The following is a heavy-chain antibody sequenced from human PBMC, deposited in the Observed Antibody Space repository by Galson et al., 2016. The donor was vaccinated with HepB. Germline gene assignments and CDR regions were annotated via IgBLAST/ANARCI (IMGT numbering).Heavy chain of an antibody. Sequence: SLRLSCAASGFSFNDYGMHWVRQAPGKGLEWVSGISRNSDDVGYADSVKGRFTISRDNAKNSLYLQMSSLRPEDTAFYYCAKGVNIVSTITNALFDCWGQGTLVTVSS. D-gene: IGHD5/OR15-5a*01. CDR2: ISRNSDDV. V-gene: IGHV3-9*01. CDR1: GFSFNDYG. J-gene: IGHJ4*02. CDR3: AKGVNIVSTITNALFDC.